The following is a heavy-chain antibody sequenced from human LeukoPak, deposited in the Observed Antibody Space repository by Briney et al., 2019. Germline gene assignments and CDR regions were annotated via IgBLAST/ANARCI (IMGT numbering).Heavy chain of an antibody. V-gene: IGHV4-31*03. CDR2: IYYSGST. CDR1: GGSISSGGYY. CDR3: ARGSRYYYGSGSYYNVFYYYYGMDV. Sequence: SETLSLTCTVSGGSISSGGYYWSWIRQHPGQGLEWIGYIYYSGSTYYNPSLKSRVTISVDTSKNQFSLKLSSVTAADTAVYYCARGSRYYYGSGSYYNVFYYYYGMDVWGQGTTVTVSS. D-gene: IGHD3-10*01. J-gene: IGHJ6*02.